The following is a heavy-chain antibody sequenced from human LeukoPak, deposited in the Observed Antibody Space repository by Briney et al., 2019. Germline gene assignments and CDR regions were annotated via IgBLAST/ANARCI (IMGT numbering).Heavy chain of an antibody. J-gene: IGHJ6*02. Sequence: LRLSCAASGFPFDDHTMHWGRQAPGKGLEWVSGINSKSTTICYADSVKGRFTISRDNAKKSLYLHMNRLRPEDTALYFCANSFSVAGMNYALDVWGQGTTVTVAS. CDR2: INSKSTTI. CDR1: GFPFDDHT. D-gene: IGHD6-19*01. CDR3: ANSFSVAGMNYALDV. V-gene: IGHV3-9*01.